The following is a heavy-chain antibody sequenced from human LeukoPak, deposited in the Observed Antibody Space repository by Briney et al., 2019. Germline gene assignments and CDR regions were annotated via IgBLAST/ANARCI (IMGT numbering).Heavy chain of an antibody. Sequence: GGSLRLSCAASGFTFSRYWMSWVRQAPGKGLEWVSAISGSGGSTYYADSVKGRFTISRDNSKNTLYLQMNSLRAEDTAVYYCAKDPDRYSSFYYFDYWGQGTLVTVSS. CDR1: GFTFSRYW. CDR2: ISGSGGST. CDR3: AKDPDRYSSFYYFDY. J-gene: IGHJ4*02. V-gene: IGHV3-23*01. D-gene: IGHD6-13*01.